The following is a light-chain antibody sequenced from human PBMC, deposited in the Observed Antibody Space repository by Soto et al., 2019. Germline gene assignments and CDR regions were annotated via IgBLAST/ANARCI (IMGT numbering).Light chain of an antibody. V-gene: IGKV2-30*01. CDR1: QSLAYIDGNTY. CDR3: MQGTHWPPYT. Sequence: EVVMTQSPLSLPVTLGQPASISCRSSQSLAYIDGNTYLSGFQQRPCQSPRRLIYKVSHLESGGPYRFSGIGSRTDFTLTISRVDAEDVGVYYFMQGTHWPPYTFGQGTKLEIK. CDR2: KVS. J-gene: IGKJ2*01.